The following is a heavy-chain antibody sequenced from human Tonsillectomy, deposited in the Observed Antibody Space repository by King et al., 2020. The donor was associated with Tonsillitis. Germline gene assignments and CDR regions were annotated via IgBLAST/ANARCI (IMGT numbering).Heavy chain of an antibody. V-gene: IGHV1-46*01. CDR1: GYTFTSYY. J-gene: IGHJ3*02. CDR3: AREQSDYYDSSGYISYAFDI. Sequence: VQLVQSGAEVKKPGASVKVSCKASGYTFTSYYMHWVRQAPGQGLEWMGIINPSSGSTSYAQKFQGRVTMTRDTSTSTVYMELSSLRSEDTAVYYCAREQSDYYDSSGYISYAFDIWGQGTMVTVSS. D-gene: IGHD3-22*01. CDR2: INPSSGST.